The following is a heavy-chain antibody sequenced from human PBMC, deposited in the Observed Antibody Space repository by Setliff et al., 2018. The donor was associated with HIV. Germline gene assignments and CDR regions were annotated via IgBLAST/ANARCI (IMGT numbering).Heavy chain of an antibody. CDR1: GGSISSGSYY. Sequence: PSETLSLTCTVSGGSISSGSYYWGWIRQPAGKGLEWIGRIYTSGSTKYNPSLTSRVTISVDTSKNQFSLKVSSVTAADTAVYYCARVDRGGHSSRWYYFDYWGQGTLVTVSS. CDR3: ARVDRGGHSSRWYYFDY. J-gene: IGHJ4*02. D-gene: IGHD6-13*01. CDR2: IYTSGST. V-gene: IGHV4-61*02.